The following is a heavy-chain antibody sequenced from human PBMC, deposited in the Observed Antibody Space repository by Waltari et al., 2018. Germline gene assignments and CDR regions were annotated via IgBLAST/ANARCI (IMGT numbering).Heavy chain of an antibody. Sequence: EVQLVQSGAEVKKPGESLKISCKGSGYSFTRYWIGWVRQMPGKGLEWMGIIYPGDSDTRYSPSFQGQVTISADKSISTAYLQWSSLKASDTAMYYCARLELNSSGWYWYFDLWGRGTLVTVSS. CDR2: IYPGDSDT. J-gene: IGHJ2*01. D-gene: IGHD6-19*01. CDR3: ARLELNSSGWYWYFDL. CDR1: GYSFTRYW. V-gene: IGHV5-51*01.